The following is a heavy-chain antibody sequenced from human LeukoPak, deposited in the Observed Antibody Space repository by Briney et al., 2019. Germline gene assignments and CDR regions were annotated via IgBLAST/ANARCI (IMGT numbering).Heavy chain of an antibody. Sequence: PGGSLRLSCAASGFTFSSYGMHWVRQAPGKGLEWVAFIRYDGSNKYYADSVKGRFTISRDNSKNTLYLQMNSLRAGDTAVYYCARDTLYCGGDCYFDYWGQGTLVTVSS. D-gene: IGHD2-21*02. CDR1: GFTFSSYG. J-gene: IGHJ4*02. CDR2: IRYDGSNK. V-gene: IGHV3-30*02. CDR3: ARDTLYCGGDCYFDY.